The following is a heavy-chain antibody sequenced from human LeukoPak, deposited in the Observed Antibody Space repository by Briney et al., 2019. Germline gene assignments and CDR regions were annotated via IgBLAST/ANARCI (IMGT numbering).Heavy chain of an antibody. CDR3: AKDQRFFNV. CDR1: GFAFSNYA. V-gene: IGHV3-23*01. CDR2: ISTNGVTT. Sequence: GGSLRLSCTASGFAFSNYAMTWVHQAPGKGLEWVSVISTNGVTTYYAESVKGRFTISRDNFQNILFLQMNSLRAEDTAVYYCAKDQRFFNVWGKGTTVTVSS. D-gene: IGHD3-3*01. J-gene: IGHJ6*04.